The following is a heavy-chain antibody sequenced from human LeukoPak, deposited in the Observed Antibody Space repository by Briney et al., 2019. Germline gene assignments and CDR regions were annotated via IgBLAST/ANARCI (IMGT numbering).Heavy chain of an antibody. V-gene: IGHV3-48*01. CDR2: ISSSGTTI. Sequence: GGSLRLSCAASGFAFNRYSMNWVRQAPGKGLEWISYISSSGTTIYYADSVQGRFIISRDNARNSLYLQMNSLRAEDTAVYYCARDVPGIAIHWGQGTLVTVSS. D-gene: IGHD6-13*01. CDR1: GFAFNRYS. CDR3: ARDVPGIAIH. J-gene: IGHJ4*02.